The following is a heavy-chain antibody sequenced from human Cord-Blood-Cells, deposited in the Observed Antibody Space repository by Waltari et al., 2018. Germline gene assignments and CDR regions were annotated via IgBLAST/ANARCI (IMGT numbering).Heavy chain of an antibody. CDR3: ARQPYDFWSGYYLDY. CDR2: NYYSGST. D-gene: IGHD3-3*01. Sequence: QLQLQESGPGLVKPSETLSLTCTVSGGSISSSSYYWGWIRQPPGKGLEWIGSNYYSGSTYDNPSLKSRVTISVDTSKNQFSLKLSSVTAADTAVYYCARQPYDFWSGYYLDYWGQGTLVTVSS. J-gene: IGHJ4*02. CDR1: GGSISSSSYY. V-gene: IGHV4-39*01.